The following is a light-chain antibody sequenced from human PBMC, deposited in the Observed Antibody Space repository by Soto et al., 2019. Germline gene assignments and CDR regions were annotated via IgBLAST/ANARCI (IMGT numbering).Light chain of an antibody. CDR3: QQYNNWPWT. Sequence: EIVMTQSPATLSVSPGGRATLSCRASQSISGTLAWYRQKPGQAPRLLIYGASTRATSVPARFSGSGSGTDFTLTISSLQSEDFAVYYCQQYNNWPWTFGQGTKVEIK. CDR1: QSISGT. V-gene: IGKV3-15*01. CDR2: GAS. J-gene: IGKJ1*01.